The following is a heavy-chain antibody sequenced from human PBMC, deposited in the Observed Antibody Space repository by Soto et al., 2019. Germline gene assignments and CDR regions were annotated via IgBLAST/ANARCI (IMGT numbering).Heavy chain of an antibody. CDR2: IWYDGRSK. D-gene: IGHD2-2*01. Sequence: QVQLVESGGGVVQPGRSLRLSFAASGFTFSSYGLHWVRQAPGKGLKWVAVIWYDGRSKYYADSVQGRFTISRDNSKTTLYLQMNSRRAEDTAVYYCARSPCSTSCYVDDYWGQGTLVTVSS. CDR1: GFTFSSYG. J-gene: IGHJ4*02. CDR3: ARSPCSTSCYVDDY. V-gene: IGHV3-33*01.